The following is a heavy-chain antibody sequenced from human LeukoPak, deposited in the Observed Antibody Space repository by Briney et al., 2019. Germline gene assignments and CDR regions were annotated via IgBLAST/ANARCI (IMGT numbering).Heavy chain of an antibody. CDR3: ARARGIQIYYYYYMDV. D-gene: IGHD5-18*01. J-gene: IGHJ6*03. CDR2: IYYSGST. V-gene: IGHV4-59*01. CDR1: GGSISSYY. Sequence: KPSETLSLTCTVSGGSISSYYWSWIRQPPGKGLEWIGYIYYSGSTNYNPSLKSRVTISVDTSKNHFSLKLSSVTAADTAVYYCARARGIQIYYYYYMDVWGKGTTVTVSS.